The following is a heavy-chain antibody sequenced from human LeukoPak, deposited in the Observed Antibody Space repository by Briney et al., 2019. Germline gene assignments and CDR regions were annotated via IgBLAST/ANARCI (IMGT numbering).Heavy chain of an antibody. Sequence: SETLSLTCTVSGGSISSSSYYWGWIRQPPGKELQWIASVYYSGRTNYSPSLKSRVTISVDTSEKQFSLQLNSVTAADTAVYYCARDTGYSSSWGGVYWGQGTLVTVSS. CDR3: ARDTGYSSSWGGVY. V-gene: IGHV4-39*02. CDR2: VYYSGRT. CDR1: GGSISSSSYY. D-gene: IGHD6-13*01. J-gene: IGHJ4*02.